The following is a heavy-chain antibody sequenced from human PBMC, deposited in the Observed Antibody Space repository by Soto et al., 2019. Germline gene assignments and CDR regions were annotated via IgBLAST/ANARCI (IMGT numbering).Heavy chain of an antibody. J-gene: IGHJ4*02. D-gene: IGHD6-19*01. Sequence: SVKVSCKASGGTFSSYTISWVRQAPGQGLEWMGRIIPILGIANYAQKFQGRVTITADKSTSTAYMELSSLRSEDTAVYYCARCSGWYGRFDYWGQGTLVTVSS. V-gene: IGHV1-69*02. CDR1: GGTFSSYT. CDR2: IIPILGIA. CDR3: ARCSGWYGRFDY.